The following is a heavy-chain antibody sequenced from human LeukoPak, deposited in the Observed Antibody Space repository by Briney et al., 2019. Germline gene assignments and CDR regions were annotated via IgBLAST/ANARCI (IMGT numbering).Heavy chain of an antibody. CDR2: INAGNGNT. CDR1: GYTFTSYG. Sequence: ASVKVSCKASGYTFTSYGISWVRQAPGQRLEWMGWINAGNGNTKYSQEFQGRVTITRDTSASTAYMELSSLRSEDMAVYYCARGENYDFWSGYSLFDPWGQGTLVTVSS. J-gene: IGHJ5*02. V-gene: IGHV1-3*03. D-gene: IGHD3-3*01. CDR3: ARGENYDFWSGYSLFDP.